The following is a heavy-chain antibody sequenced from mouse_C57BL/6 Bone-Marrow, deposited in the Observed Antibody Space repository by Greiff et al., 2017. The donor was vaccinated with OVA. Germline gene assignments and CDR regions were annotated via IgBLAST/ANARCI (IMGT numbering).Heavy chain of an antibody. CDR1: GFSLTSYG. D-gene: IGHD2-4*01. CDR3: ARGGLRRGGYAMDY. J-gene: IGHJ4*01. V-gene: IGHV2-6*03. Sequence: VQLQQSGPGLVAPSQSLSITCTVSGFSLTSYGVHWVRQPPGKGLEWLVVIWSDGSTTYNSALKSRLSISKDNSKSQVFLKMNSLQTDDTAMYDCARGGLRRGGYAMDYWGQGTSVTVSS. CDR2: IWSDGST.